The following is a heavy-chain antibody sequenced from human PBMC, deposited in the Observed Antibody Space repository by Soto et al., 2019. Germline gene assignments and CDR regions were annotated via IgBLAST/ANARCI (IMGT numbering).Heavy chain of an antibody. D-gene: IGHD2-2*01. Sequence: GESLKISCKGSGYSFTSYWISWVRQMPGKGLEWMGRIDPSDSYTNYSPSFQGHVTISADKSISTAYLQWSSLKASDTAMYYCARGGDIVVVPKKLRSNWFDPWGQGTLVTVSS. J-gene: IGHJ5*02. CDR1: GYSFTSYW. CDR3: ARGGDIVVVPKKLRSNWFDP. CDR2: IDPSDSYT. V-gene: IGHV5-10-1*01.